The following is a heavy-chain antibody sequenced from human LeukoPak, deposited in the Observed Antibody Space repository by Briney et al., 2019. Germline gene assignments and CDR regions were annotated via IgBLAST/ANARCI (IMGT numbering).Heavy chain of an antibody. CDR1: GAPITNSY. V-gene: IGHV4-59*08. CDR2: THYSGST. Sequence: SETLSLTCTVSGAPITNSYWGWIRQPPGKGLEWIGFTHYSGSTSSNPSLKSRVAMSVDTSKNQFSLRVTSVTAADTAVYYCARLYPLVSTSTYHYHPLDVWGQGTTVTVS. J-gene: IGHJ6*02. CDR3: ARLYPLVSTSTYHYHPLDV. D-gene: IGHD2-8*02.